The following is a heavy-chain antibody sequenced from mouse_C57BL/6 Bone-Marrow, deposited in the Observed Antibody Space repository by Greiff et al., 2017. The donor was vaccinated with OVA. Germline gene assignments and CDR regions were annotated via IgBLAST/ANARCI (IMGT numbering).Heavy chain of an antibody. Sequence: EVKLVESEGGLVQPGSSMKLSCTASGFTFSDYYMAWVRQVPEKGLEWVANINYDGSSTYYLDSLKSRFIISRVNAKNILYLQMSSLKSEDTATYYCARVYYAMDYWGQGTSVTVSS. V-gene: IGHV5-16*01. J-gene: IGHJ4*01. CDR1: GFTFSDYY. CDR2: INYDGSST. CDR3: ARVYYAMDY.